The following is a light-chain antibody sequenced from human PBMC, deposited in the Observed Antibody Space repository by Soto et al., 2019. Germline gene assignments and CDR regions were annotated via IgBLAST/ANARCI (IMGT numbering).Light chain of an antibody. CDR3: AAWDDSLNGCV. Sequence: QSVLTQPPSASGTPGQRVTISCSGSSSNIGTYRVSWYQHFPGTAPRLLIYSDNQRPSGVPDRFSASKSGASASLAISGLQSEDEAYFYCAAWDDSLNGCVFGTGTKVTVL. CDR1: SSNIGTYR. V-gene: IGLV1-44*01. CDR2: SDN. J-gene: IGLJ1*01.